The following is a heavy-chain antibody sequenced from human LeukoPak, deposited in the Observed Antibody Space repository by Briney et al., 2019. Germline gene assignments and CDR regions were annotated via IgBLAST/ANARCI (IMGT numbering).Heavy chain of an antibody. Sequence: PSETLSLTCTVSGGSISDYYWSWIRQPPGKGLEWVGYIHYSGSTNYKPSLKSRVTISIDTSKNQFSLKLSSVTAADTAVYYCARGRNGAFDYWGQGTLVTVSS. CDR3: ARGRNGAFDY. J-gene: IGHJ4*02. CDR2: IHYSGST. CDR1: GGSISDYY. D-gene: IGHD3-10*01. V-gene: IGHV4-59*01.